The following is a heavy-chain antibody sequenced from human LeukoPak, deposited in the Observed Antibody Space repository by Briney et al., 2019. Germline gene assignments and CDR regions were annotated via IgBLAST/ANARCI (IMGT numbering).Heavy chain of an antibody. CDR2: ISAYNGNT. J-gene: IGHJ5*02. D-gene: IGHD3-10*01. CDR3: AREVSLWFGELLQTYNWFDP. V-gene: IGHV1-18*04. CDR1: GYTFTSYG. Sequence: WASVKVSCKASGYTFTSYGISWVRQAPGQRLEWMGWISAYNGNTNYAQKLQGRVTMTTDTSTSTAYMELRSLRSDDTAVYYCAREVSLWFGELLQTYNWFDPWGQGTLVTVSS.